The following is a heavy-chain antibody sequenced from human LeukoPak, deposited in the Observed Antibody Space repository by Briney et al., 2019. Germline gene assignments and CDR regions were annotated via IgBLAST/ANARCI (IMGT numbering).Heavy chain of an antibody. J-gene: IGHJ6*02. CDR1: GYSFTSYR. CDR2: IYPGDSDT. CDR3: ARHELNYYYGMDV. D-gene: IGHD1-7*01. V-gene: IGHV5-51*01. Sequence: GEPLKISCKGSGYSFTSYRIGWVRQMPGKGLEWMGIIYPGDSDTRYSPSFQGQVTISADKSISTAYLQWSSLKASDTAMYYCARHELNYYYGMDVWGQGTTVTVSS.